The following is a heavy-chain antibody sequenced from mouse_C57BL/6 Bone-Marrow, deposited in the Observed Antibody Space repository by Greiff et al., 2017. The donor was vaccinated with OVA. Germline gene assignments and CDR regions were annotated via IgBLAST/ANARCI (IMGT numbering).Heavy chain of an antibody. J-gene: IGHJ3*01. CDR3: ARLGFDGYSFAY. D-gene: IGHD2-3*01. Sequence: VQVVESGAELARPGASVKLSCKASGYTFTSYGISWVKQRTGQGLEWIGEIYPRSGNTYYNEKFKGKATLTADKSSSTAYMELRSLTSEDSAVYFCARLGFDGYSFAYWGQGTLVTVSA. CDR2: IYPRSGNT. CDR1: GYTFTSYG. V-gene: IGHV1-81*01.